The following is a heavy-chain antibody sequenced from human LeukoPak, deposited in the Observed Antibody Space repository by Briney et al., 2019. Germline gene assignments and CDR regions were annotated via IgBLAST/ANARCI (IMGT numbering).Heavy chain of an antibody. CDR3: AREHDFWSGYYGMDV. Sequence: PSETLSLTCAVSGGSISSGGYSWSWIRQPPGKGLEWIGYIYHSGSTYYNPSLKSRVTISVDTSKNQFSLKLSSVTAADTAVYYCAREHDFWSGYYGMDVWGQGTTVTVSS. J-gene: IGHJ6*02. V-gene: IGHV4-30-2*05. D-gene: IGHD3-3*01. CDR1: GGSISSGGYS. CDR2: IYHSGST.